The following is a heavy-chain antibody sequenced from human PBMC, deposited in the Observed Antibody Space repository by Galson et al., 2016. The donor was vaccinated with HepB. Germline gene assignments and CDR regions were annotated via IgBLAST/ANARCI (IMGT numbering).Heavy chain of an antibody. Sequence: SVKVSCKASGYRFQSYGISWVRQAPGQGLEWMGWINPSKGNTDYAQKFAGRVTMTIDTSTSTVYMDLGSLTSDDTAVYYCARAGWGFCDGERCYNWFDPWGQGTLVSVSS. D-gene: IGHD2-21*01. J-gene: IGHJ5*02. CDR2: INPSKGNT. V-gene: IGHV1-18*01. CDR3: ARAGWGFCDGERCYNWFDP. CDR1: GYRFQSYG.